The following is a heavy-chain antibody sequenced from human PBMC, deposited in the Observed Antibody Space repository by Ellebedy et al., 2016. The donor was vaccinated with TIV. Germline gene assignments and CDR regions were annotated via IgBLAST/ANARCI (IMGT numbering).Heavy chain of an antibody. Sequence: GESLKISCTGSGYSFTSYWIGWVRQMPGKGLEWMGIIYPGDSATRYSPSFQGQVTISADNSISTAYLQWSSLKASDTAMYYGARLGYSYGYWGDTIDYWGQGTLVTVSS. CDR2: IYPGDSAT. J-gene: IGHJ4*02. CDR3: ARLGYSYGYWGDTIDY. D-gene: IGHD5-18*01. CDR1: GYSFTSYW. V-gene: IGHV5-51*01.